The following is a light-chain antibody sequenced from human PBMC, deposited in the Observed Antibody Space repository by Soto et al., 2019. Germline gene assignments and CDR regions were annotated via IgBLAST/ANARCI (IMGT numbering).Light chain of an antibody. V-gene: IGLV2-14*01. CDR1: SSDVGGYNY. CDR3: SSYTSSSTLGV. J-gene: IGLJ1*01. CDR2: DVS. Sequence: QSVLIQPASVSGSPGQSITISCTGTSSDVGGYNYVSWYQQHPGKAPKLMIYDVSNRPSGVSNSFSGSKSGNTASLTISGLQAEDEADYYCSSYTSSSTLGVFGTGTKVTV.